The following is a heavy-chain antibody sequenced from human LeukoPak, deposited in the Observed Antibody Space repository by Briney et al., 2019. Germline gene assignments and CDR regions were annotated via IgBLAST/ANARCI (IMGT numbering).Heavy chain of an antibody. CDR2: IYTSGST. J-gene: IGHJ5*02. CDR3: AREGSGWHGLTLHWFDP. CDR1: GGSISSGSYY. V-gene: IGHV4-61*02. Sequence: SQTLSLTCTVSGGSISSGSYYWSWIRQPAGKGLEWIGRIYTSGSTNYNPSLKSRVTISVDTSKNQFSLKLTSVTAADTAVYYCAREGSGWHGLTLHWFDPWGQGTLVTVSS. D-gene: IGHD6-19*01.